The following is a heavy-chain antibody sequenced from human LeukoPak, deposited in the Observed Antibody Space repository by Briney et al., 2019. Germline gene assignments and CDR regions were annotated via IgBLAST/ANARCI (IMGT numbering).Heavy chain of an antibody. J-gene: IGHJ4*02. D-gene: IGHD1-1*01. Sequence: ASVKVSCKASGYTFTGYYMHWVRQAPGQGLEWMAWINPNSGGTNYAQKFQGRVTMTRDTSISTAYMELSRLRSDDTAVYYCARDRTTGTTPPYYFDYWGQGTLVTVSS. CDR2: INPNSGGT. V-gene: IGHV1-2*02. CDR3: ARDRTTGTTPPYYFDY. CDR1: GYTFTGYY.